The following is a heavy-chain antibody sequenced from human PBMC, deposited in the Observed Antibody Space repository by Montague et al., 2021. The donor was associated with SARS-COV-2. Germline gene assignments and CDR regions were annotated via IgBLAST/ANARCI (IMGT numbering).Heavy chain of an antibody. CDR2: THTSGST. D-gene: IGHD3-3*01. Sequence: SETLSLTCTVSGGSISSYYWSWIRQSAGKGLEWIGRTHTSGSTDYNPSLNSRVTMSVDTSKNQFSLKLSSVTAADTAVYYCASGRYYDFCRGYYSHDYVAGMEVWGRGTPVAVSS. V-gene: IGHV4-4*07. CDR1: GGSISSYY. J-gene: IGHJ6*02. CDR3: ASGRYYDFCRGYYSHDYVAGMEV.